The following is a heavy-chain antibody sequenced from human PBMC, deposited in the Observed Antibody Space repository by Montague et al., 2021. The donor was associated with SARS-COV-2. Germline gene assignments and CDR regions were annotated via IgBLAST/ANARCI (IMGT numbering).Heavy chain of an antibody. J-gene: IGHJ6*02. CDR1: GDGVSSNGAT. CDR2: TYYRSKWYN. D-gene: IGHD1-1*01. Sequence: SAISGDGVSSNGATWNWVRQSPSRGLEWLGRTYYRSKWYNDYAVSVRGRVTINPDTSKNQFSLQLNSVTPEDTAIYYCTSGREGNYNVMDVWGQGTTVTVSS. CDR3: TSGREGNYNVMDV. V-gene: IGHV6-1*01.